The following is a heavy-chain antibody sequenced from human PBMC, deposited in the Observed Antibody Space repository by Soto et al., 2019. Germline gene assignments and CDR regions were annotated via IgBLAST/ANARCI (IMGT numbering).Heavy chain of an antibody. J-gene: IGHJ4*02. CDR2: ISYDGSNK. CDR1: GFTFSSYA. Sequence: QVQLVESGGGVVQPGRSLRLSCAASGFTFSSYAMHWVRQAPGTGLEWVAVISYDGSNKYYADSVKGRFTISRDNSKNTLYLQMNSLRAEDTAVYYCARDWRWLQVITPFDYWGQGTLVTVSS. CDR3: ARDWRWLQVITPFDY. V-gene: IGHV3-30-3*01. D-gene: IGHD5-12*01.